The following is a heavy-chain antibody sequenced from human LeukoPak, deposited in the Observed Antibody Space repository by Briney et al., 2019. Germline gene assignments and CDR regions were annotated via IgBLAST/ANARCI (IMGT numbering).Heavy chain of an antibody. V-gene: IGHV3-66*01. CDR3: ARALVPAAMNDAFDI. Sequence: GGSLRLSCAASGFTFSSYAMSWVRQAPGKGLEWVSVIYSGGSTYYADSVKGRFTISRGNSKNTLYLQMNSLRAEDTAVYYCARALVPAAMNDAFDIWGQGTMVTVSS. J-gene: IGHJ3*02. D-gene: IGHD2-2*01. CDR1: GFTFSSYA. CDR2: IYSGGST.